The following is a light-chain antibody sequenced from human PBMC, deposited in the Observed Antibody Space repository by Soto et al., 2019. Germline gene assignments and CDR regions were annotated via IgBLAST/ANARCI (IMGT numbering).Light chain of an antibody. V-gene: IGKV3-15*01. CDR3: QQSNNWPPLT. Sequence: IVLTQSPATLSVSPGERATLSCRASQSVSTNLAWYQQKPGQPPRLLIYGVSTRATGVPARFSGSGSETDFSLTISSLQIEDFALYYCQQSNNWPPLTFGGGTKVDIK. J-gene: IGKJ4*01. CDR2: GVS. CDR1: QSVSTN.